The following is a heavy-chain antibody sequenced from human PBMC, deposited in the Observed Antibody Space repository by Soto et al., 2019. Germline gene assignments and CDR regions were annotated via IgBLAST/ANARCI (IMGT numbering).Heavy chain of an antibody. CDR3: VNPPLPEANYNGMDV. J-gene: IGHJ6*02. CDR2: ISGSGGIT. Sequence: EVQLLESGGGLVQPGGSLRLSCAASGFTFSTYAMSWVRQAPGKGLEWVSAISGSGGITFYADSVKGRFTISRDNSKNTLYLQMNSLRAEDTALYYCVNPPLPEANYNGMDVWGQGTTVTVSS. CDR1: GFTFSTYA. V-gene: IGHV3-23*01.